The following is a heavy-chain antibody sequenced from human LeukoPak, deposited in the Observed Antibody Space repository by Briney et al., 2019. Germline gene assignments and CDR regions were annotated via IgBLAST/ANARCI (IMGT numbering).Heavy chain of an antibody. CDR3: TRPGDGPPYFDY. CDR2: ITNKAKSYAT. CDR1: GFTFSDSN. J-gene: IGHJ4*02. Sequence: GGSLRLSCAASGFTFSDSNMHWVRQASGKGLEWVGRITNKAKSYATAYTALVKGRFTISRDDSRNMAYPQMNSLKTEDTAVYYCTRPGDGPPYFDYWGQGTLVTVSS. V-gene: IGHV3-73*01. D-gene: IGHD7-27*01.